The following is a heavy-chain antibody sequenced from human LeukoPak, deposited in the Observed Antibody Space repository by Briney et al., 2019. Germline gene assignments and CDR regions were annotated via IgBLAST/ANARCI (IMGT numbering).Heavy chain of an antibody. D-gene: IGHD3-10*01. CDR1: GFSFRQYG. J-gene: IGHJ4*02. CDR2: IRHDETIK. CDR3: ASGGLD. V-gene: IGHV3-30*02. Sequence: SGGSLRLSGAASGFSFRQYGFLWVRQAPGKGLEWVSFIRHDETIKNYGDSVKGRFTISRDNSKNTLYLQMDSLRPEDTAVYYCASGGLDWGQGTLVTVSS.